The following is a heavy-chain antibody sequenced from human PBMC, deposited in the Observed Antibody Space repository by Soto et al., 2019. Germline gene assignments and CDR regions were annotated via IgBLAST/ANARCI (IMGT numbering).Heavy chain of an antibody. V-gene: IGHV3-30-3*01. CDR2: ISYDGSNK. CDR1: GFTFSSYA. D-gene: IGHD4-4*01. Sequence: QVQLVESGGGVVQPGRSLRLSCAASGFTFSSYAMHWVRQAPGKGLEWVAVISYDGSNKYYTDSVKGRFTISRDNSKNTLYLQINSLRAEDTAVYYCARPLWTDDYNWGYFDLWGRGTLVTVSS. CDR3: ARPLWTDDYNWGYFDL. J-gene: IGHJ2*01.